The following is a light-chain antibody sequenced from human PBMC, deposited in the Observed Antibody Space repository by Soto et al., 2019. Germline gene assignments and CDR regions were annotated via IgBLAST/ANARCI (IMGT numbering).Light chain of an antibody. V-gene: IGKV1-33*01. CDR1: QDIGKS. J-gene: IGKJ2*01. CDR2: DAS. Sequence: DIQMTQSPSSLFASVGDRVTITCQASQDIGKSLNWYQQKPGKAPRLLIYDASSLETRLPPRFSGSGSGTDFAFTISSLQPEDIATDYCQKYDNLPLFGQGTKLEIK. CDR3: QKYDNLPL.